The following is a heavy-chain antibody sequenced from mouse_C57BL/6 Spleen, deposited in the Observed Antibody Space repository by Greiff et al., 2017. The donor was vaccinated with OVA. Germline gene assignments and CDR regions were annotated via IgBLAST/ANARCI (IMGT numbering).Heavy chain of an antibody. CDR1: GYTFTDYY. Sequence: VQLKESGPVLVKPGASVKMSCKASGYTFTDYYMNWVKQSHGKSLEWIGVINPYNGGTSYNQKFKGKATLTVDKSSSTAYMELNSLTSEDSAVYYCARSGGDAMDYWGQGTSVTVSS. CDR3: ARSGGDAMDY. V-gene: IGHV1-19*01. J-gene: IGHJ4*01. CDR2: INPYNGGT.